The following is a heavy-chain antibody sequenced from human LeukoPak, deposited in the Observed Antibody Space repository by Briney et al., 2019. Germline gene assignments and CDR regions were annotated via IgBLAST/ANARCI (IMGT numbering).Heavy chain of an antibody. Sequence: GGSLRLSCAASGFTFDDYAMHWVRHAPGKGLEWVSGISWNSGSIGYAGSVKGRFTISRDNAKNSLYLQMNSLRAEDTALYYCAKDIWRYYYDSSGPTFDYWGQGTLVTVSS. CDR2: ISWNSGSI. J-gene: IGHJ4*02. D-gene: IGHD3-22*01. V-gene: IGHV3-9*01. CDR1: GFTFDDYA. CDR3: AKDIWRYYYDSSGPTFDY.